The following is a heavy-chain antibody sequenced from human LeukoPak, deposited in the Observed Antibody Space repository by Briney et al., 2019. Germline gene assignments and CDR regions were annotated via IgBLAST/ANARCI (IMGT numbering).Heavy chain of an antibody. D-gene: IGHD2/OR15-2a*01. Sequence: GGSLRLSCAASGDTFSSYRMNWVRQAPGKGLEWVAFIRDDGSNKYYADSVKGRFTISRDKSKNTLYLQMNSLRAEDTAVYYCAKEVEGYQLLSRKYYYYYMDVWGKGTTVTISS. V-gene: IGHV3-30*02. CDR1: GDTFSSYR. CDR3: AKEVEGYQLLSRKYYYYYMDV. CDR2: IRDDGSNK. J-gene: IGHJ6*03.